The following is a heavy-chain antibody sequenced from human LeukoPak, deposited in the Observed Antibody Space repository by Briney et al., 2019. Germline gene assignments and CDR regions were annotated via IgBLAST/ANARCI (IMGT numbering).Heavy chain of an antibody. J-gene: IGHJ4*02. V-gene: IGHV1-69*06. Sequence: SLKVSCKASGGTFTSYAISWVRQAPGQGLEWMGRIIPIFGTPNYAQNFQGRVTITADKSTSTAYMELSSLRSEDTAVYYCARVSFCSGSSCYAGHDYWGQGTLVTVSS. D-gene: IGHD2-15*01. CDR3: ARVSFCSGSSCYAGHDY. CDR1: GGTFTSYA. CDR2: IIPIFGTP.